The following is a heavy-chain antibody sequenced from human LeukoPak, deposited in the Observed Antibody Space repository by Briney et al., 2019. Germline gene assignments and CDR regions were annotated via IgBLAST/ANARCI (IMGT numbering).Heavy chain of an antibody. CDR2: LHHTGRN. D-gene: IGHD2-21*02. V-gene: IGHV4-39*01. J-gene: IGHJ3*02. CDR3: VAEMTASAAFDI. Sequence: PETLSLTCTVSGDSITSSSHYWGWIRQPPGKRLEWIGSLHHTGRNYSNAALKSRVTISMDTAKSQFSLKLNSVTAADSGVYYCVAEMTASAAFDIWGQGTMVAVSS. CDR1: GDSITSSSHY.